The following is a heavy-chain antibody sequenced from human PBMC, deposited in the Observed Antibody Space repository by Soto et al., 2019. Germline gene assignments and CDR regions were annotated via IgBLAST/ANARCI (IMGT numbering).Heavy chain of an antibody. D-gene: IGHD4-17*01. J-gene: IGHJ4*02. V-gene: IGHV4-39*01. Sequence: NPSATLARTCTVSGGSFTNSIYYWVWIRQSPGKGLEWIGSVYYRGRSYSKSSVKSRVTISVDTSKNRFSLSLNSVTASDTAVYFCVSQRTTVPTQAYFDYWGPGALVTVSS. CDR1: GGSFTNSIYY. CDR3: VSQRTTVPTQAYFDY. CDR2: VYYRGRS.